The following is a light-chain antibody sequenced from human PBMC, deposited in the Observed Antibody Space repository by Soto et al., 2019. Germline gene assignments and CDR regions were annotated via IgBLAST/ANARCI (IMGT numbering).Light chain of an antibody. Sequence: QSVLTQSPSASASLGASVKLTCTLSSGHSSYAIAWHQQQPEKGPRYLMKLNSDGSHIKGDGIPDRFSGSSSGAERFLTISSLRSEDEADYYCQTWGTGIQVFGGGTKLTVL. CDR2: LNSDGSH. J-gene: IGLJ2*01. V-gene: IGLV4-69*01. CDR1: SGHSSYA. CDR3: QTWGTGIQV.